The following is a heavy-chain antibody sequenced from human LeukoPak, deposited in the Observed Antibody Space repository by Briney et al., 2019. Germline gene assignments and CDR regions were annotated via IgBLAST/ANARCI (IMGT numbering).Heavy chain of an antibody. V-gene: IGHV1-24*01. CDR2: FDPGDGET. Sequence: ASVKVSCKVSGYTLTELSMHWVRQAPGKGLEWMGGFDPGDGETIYAQKFQGRVTMTEDTSTDTAYMELSSLRSEDTAVYYCATGRCSSTSCYGRDAFDIWGQGTMVTVSS. D-gene: IGHD2-2*01. CDR3: ATGRCSSTSCYGRDAFDI. J-gene: IGHJ3*02. CDR1: GYTLTELS.